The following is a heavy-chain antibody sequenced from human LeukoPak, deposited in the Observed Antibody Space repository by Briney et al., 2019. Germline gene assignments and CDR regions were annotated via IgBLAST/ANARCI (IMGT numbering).Heavy chain of an antibody. J-gene: IGHJ4*02. D-gene: IGHD3-3*01. CDR2: INHSGSI. V-gene: IGHV4-34*01. Sequence: SETLSLTCTVYGGSFSGYYWSWIRQPPGRGLEWIGEINHSGSINYNPSLKSRVTISVDTSKNQFSLKLSSVTAADTAVYYCARGAILDYWGQGTLVTVSS. CDR3: ARGAILDY. CDR1: GGSFSGYY.